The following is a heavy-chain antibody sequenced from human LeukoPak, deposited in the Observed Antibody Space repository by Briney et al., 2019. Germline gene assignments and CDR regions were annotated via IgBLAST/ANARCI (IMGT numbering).Heavy chain of an antibody. J-gene: IGHJ4*02. CDR2: IKQDGSEK. CDR1: GFTFSSYW. Sequence: GGSLRLSCAVSGFTFSSYWMNSVRQAPGKGLEWVVNIKQDGSEKNYVDSEKGRFTISRDNAKSSLFLQMNDLRAEDTAVYYCAKGGRGNGEVYWGQGTLVTVSS. D-gene: IGHD2-8*01. V-gene: IGHV3-7*01. CDR3: AKGGRGNGEVY.